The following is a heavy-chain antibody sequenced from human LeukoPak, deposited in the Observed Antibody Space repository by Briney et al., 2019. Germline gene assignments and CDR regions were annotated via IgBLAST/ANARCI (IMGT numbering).Heavy chain of an antibody. Sequence: GGSLRLSCTASGFTFSSYAMSWVRQAPGKGLEWVSAISGSGGSTYYADSVKGRFTISRDNSKNTLYLQMNSLRAEDTAVYYCAKGSTGYCRGNWFDPWGQGTLVTVSS. CDR1: GFTFSSYA. V-gene: IGHV3-23*01. CDR3: AKGSTGYCRGNWFDP. D-gene: IGHD3-22*01. J-gene: IGHJ5*02. CDR2: ISGSGGST.